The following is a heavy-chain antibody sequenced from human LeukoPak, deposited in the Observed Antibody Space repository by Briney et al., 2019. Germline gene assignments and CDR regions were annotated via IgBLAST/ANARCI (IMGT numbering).Heavy chain of an antibody. CDR3: AREMNDYGDLYFDY. J-gene: IGHJ4*02. CDR1: GYTFTSYG. CDR2: ISAYNGNT. V-gene: IGHV1-18*01. D-gene: IGHD4-17*01. Sequence: VASVKVSCKASGYTFTSYGISWVRQAPGQGLEWMGWISAYNGNTNYAQKLQGRVTMTTDTSTSTAYMELRSLRSDDTAVYYCAREMNDYGDLYFDYWGQGTLVTVSS.